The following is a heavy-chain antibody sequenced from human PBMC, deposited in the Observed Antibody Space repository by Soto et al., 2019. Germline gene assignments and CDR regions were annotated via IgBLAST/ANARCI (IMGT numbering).Heavy chain of an antibody. CDR2: ISSSGAFT. V-gene: IGHV3-23*01. D-gene: IGHD2-21*01. CDR1: GFTFNSND. J-gene: IGHJ6*02. Sequence: GSLRLSCAVSGFTFNSNDMTWVRQAPGKGLEWVSTISSSGAFTYHADSVKGRFTISRDNSKNTLYLQMNSLRAEDTAVYYCGRGSSGPLGYCGGDSCSKGMDVGGQGTAVPVP. CDR3: GRGSSGPLGYCGGDSCSKGMDV.